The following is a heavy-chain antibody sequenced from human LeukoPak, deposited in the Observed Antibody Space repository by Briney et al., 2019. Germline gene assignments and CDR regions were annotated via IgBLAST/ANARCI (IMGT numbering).Heavy chain of an antibody. CDR1: GYTFTSYG. CDR2: INTNTGNP. D-gene: IGHD6-13*01. Sequence: ASVKVSCKASGYTFTSYGISWVRQAPGQGLEWMGWINTNTGNPTYAQGFTGRFVFSLDTSVSTAYLQISSLKAEDTAVYYCAREPIIIAAAGAKYYYYYGMDVWGQGTTVTVSS. J-gene: IGHJ6*02. V-gene: IGHV7-4-1*02. CDR3: AREPIIIAAAGAKYYYYYGMDV.